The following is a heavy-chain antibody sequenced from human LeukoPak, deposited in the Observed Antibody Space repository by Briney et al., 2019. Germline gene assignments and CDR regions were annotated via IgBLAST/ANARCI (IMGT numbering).Heavy chain of an antibody. D-gene: IGHD3-22*01. Sequence: PGGSLRLSCAASGFTVSSNYMSWVRQAPGKGLEWVGRIKSKTDGGTTDYAAPVKGRFTISRDDSKNTLYLQMNSLKTEDTAVYYCTTDSSGYYAVYYYYYMDVWGKGTTVTVSS. CDR1: GFTVSSNY. CDR2: IKSKTDGGTT. CDR3: TTDSSGYYAVYYYYYMDV. V-gene: IGHV3-15*01. J-gene: IGHJ6*03.